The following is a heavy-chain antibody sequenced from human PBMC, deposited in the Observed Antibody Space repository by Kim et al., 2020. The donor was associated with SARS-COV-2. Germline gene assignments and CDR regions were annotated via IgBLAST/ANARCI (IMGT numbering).Heavy chain of an antibody. CDR3: ARGPPIGGGDCYSH. D-gene: IGHD2-21*02. V-gene: IGHV4-30-2*05. J-gene: IGHJ4*02. Sequence: NPSLNSRVTISIDTSKNQFSLKRGSVTAADTAVYYCARGPPIGGGDCYSHWGQGTLVTVSS.